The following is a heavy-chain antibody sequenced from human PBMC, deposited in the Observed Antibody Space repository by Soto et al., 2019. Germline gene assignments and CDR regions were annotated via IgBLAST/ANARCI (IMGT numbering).Heavy chain of an antibody. Sequence: SETLSLTCTVAGGSSGSSSYYWGWIRQPPGKGLEWIGSIYYSGSTYYNPSLKSRVTISVDTSKNQFSLKLSSVTAADTAVYYCASLDYCSGGSCYSGPFAYWGQGTLVTVSS. V-gene: IGHV4-39*01. CDR1: GGSSGSSSYY. CDR2: IYYSGST. CDR3: ASLDYCSGGSCYSGPFAY. J-gene: IGHJ4*02. D-gene: IGHD2-15*01.